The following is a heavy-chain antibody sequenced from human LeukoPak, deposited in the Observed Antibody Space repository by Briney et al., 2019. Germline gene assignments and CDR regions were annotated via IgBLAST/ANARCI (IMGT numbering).Heavy chain of an antibody. CDR2: ISWNSGSI. CDR3: ARAGYDILTALDY. CDR1: GFTFDDYA. V-gene: IGHV3-9*01. J-gene: IGHJ4*02. D-gene: IGHD3-9*01. Sequence: GRSLRLSCAASGFTFDDYAMHWVRQAPGKGLEWVSGISWNSGSIGYADSVKGRFTISRDNAKNSLYLQMNSLRAEDTAVYYCARAGYDILTALDYWGQGTLVTVSS.